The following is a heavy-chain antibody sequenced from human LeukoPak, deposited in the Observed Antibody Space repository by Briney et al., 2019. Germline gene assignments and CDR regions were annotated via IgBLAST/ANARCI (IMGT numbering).Heavy chain of an antibody. Sequence: ASVKVSCKPSGYTFTDSYIHWVRQAPGVGLQWMGWISPNNGDTKYAEDFQDRVTMTRDTSINTAYMELTGLTPDDTAVYYCVGSPIGASAYWGRGTLVAVSS. J-gene: IGHJ4*02. CDR1: GYTFTDSY. D-gene: IGHD3-10*01. CDR3: VGSPIGASAY. CDR2: ISPNNGDT. V-gene: IGHV1-2*02.